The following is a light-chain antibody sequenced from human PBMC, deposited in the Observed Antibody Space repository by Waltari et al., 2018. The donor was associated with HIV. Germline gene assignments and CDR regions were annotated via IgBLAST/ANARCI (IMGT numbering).Light chain of an antibody. V-gene: IGKV6-21*01. J-gene: IGKJ1*01. CDR2: YVS. CDR1: QNIGDT. CDR3: QQSSKSPPT. Sequence: VLSQSPAFRSAAAKEKVSITCRASQNIGDTLHWYRQKSGQSPQLLIKYVSQSVSGVPSRFSGSGSGTDFTLSINGLETEDAATYYCQQSSKSPPTFGQGTTVDI.